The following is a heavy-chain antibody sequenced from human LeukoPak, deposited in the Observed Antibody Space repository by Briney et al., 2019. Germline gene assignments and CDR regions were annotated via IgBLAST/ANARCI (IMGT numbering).Heavy chain of an antibody. CDR3: ARRAEIDGHNPFDY. CDR1: GGSISSYY. Sequence: SETLSLTCTVSGGSISSYYWSWIRQPPGKGLECIGYIYYSGSTNYNPSLKSRVTISVDTSKNQFSLKLSSVTAADTAVYYCARRAEIDGHNPFDYWGQGTLVTVSS. J-gene: IGHJ4*02. CDR2: IYYSGST. D-gene: IGHD5-24*01. V-gene: IGHV4-59*01.